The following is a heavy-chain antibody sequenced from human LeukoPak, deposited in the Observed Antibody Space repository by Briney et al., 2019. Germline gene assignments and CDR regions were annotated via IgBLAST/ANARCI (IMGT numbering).Heavy chain of an antibody. D-gene: IGHD2-2*01. CDR2: MYYSGRT. CDR1: GGSISSSNDY. CDR3: ARAAQYQLLFQSSWFDP. J-gene: IGHJ5*02. Sequence: PSETLSLTCTVSGGSISSSNDYWGWIRQPPGKGLEWIGTMYYSGRTYYNPSLKSRVTISVDTSKNQFSLKLSSVTAADTAVYYCARAAQYQLLFQSSWFDPWGQGTLVTVSS. V-gene: IGHV4-39*07.